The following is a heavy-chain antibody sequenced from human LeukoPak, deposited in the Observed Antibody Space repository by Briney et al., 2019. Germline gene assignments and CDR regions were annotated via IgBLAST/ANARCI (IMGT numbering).Heavy chain of an antibody. CDR3: AKKHHQRMVPYNDY. CDR2: ISGSGGNT. J-gene: IGHJ4*02. Sequence: GGSLRLSCAASGFTFSSYAMSWVRQAPGKGLEWVSAISGSGGNTYYADSVKGRFTISRDNSKNTLYLQMNSLRAEDTAVYYCAKKHHQRMVPYNDYWGQGTLVTVSS. CDR1: GFTFSSYA. D-gene: IGHD3-10*01. V-gene: IGHV3-23*01.